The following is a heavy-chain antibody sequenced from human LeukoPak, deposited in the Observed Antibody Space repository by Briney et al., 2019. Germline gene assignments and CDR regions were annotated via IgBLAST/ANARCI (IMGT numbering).Heavy chain of an antibody. Sequence: GGSLRLSCAVSGFTFDDCAMHWVRQAPGKGLEWVSLISGDGGSTYYADSVKGRFTISRDNSKNSLYLQMNSLRTEDTALYYCAKGRGSSWIGYWDQGTLVTVSS. V-gene: IGHV3-43*02. J-gene: IGHJ4*02. CDR2: ISGDGGST. CDR3: AKGRGSSWIGY. D-gene: IGHD6-13*01. CDR1: GFTFDDCA.